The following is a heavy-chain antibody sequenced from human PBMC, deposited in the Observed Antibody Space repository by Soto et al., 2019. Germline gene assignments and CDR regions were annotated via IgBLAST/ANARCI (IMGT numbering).Heavy chain of an antibody. CDR3: VRDTSSGGADV. J-gene: IGHJ6*03. V-gene: IGHV3-9*01. D-gene: IGHD6-6*01. CDR2: ILAGVDV. Sequence: GGSLRLSCAASGFTLRDSAMHWVRQVPGGGLEWVSGILAGVDVGYVDSVRGRFTIFRDVAKSSLHLQMNILIIDDTALYYCVRDTSSGGADVWGKGTTVTV. CDR1: GFTLRDSA.